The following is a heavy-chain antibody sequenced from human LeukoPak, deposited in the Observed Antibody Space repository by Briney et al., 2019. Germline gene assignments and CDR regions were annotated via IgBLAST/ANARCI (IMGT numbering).Heavy chain of an antibody. V-gene: IGHV3-43*02. D-gene: IGHD6-19*01. CDR2: VKGDGVTT. Sequence: GRSLRLSCAASGFTVNAYAIHWVRQAPGKGLEWVSLVKGDGVTTDYANSVKGRFTVSRDNSKNSLYLQMSNLRTEDTALYYCVRDTGSGWDFDYWGQGTLVTVSS. CDR1: GFTVNAYA. J-gene: IGHJ4*02. CDR3: VRDTGSGWDFDY.